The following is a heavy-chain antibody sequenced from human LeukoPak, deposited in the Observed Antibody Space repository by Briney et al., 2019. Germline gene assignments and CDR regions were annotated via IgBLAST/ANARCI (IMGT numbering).Heavy chain of an antibody. CDR2: IEKDGSEK. Sequence: GGSLRLSCVASGFTFSSYSMNWVRQAPGKGPEWVANIEKDGSEKNYVDSVKGRFTISRDNAKSSVYLQMNNLRAEDTAVYYCVGGAGWQSDYWGQGTPVAVSS. CDR1: GFTFSSYS. CDR3: VGGAGWQSDY. J-gene: IGHJ4*02. V-gene: IGHV3-7*04. D-gene: IGHD2-15*01.